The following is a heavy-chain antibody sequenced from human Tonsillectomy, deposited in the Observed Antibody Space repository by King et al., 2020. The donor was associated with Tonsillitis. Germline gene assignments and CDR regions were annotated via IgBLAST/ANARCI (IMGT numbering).Heavy chain of an antibody. CDR2: TSYDGSNK. CDR1: GFTFSSYG. CDR3: AKDQWRAKNWNHDAFDI. V-gene: IGHV3-30*18. Sequence: VQLVESGGGVVQPGRSLRLSCAASGFTFSSYGMHWVRQAPGKGLEWVAVTSYDGSNKYYADSVKGRFTISSENSKNTLYLQMNSLRAEDTAVYYCAKDQWRAKNWNHDAFDIWGQGTMVTVSS. D-gene: IGHD1-1*01. J-gene: IGHJ3*02.